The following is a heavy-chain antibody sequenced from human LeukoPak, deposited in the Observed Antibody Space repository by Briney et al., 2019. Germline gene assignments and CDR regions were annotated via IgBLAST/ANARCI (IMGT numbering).Heavy chain of an antibody. D-gene: IGHD3-22*01. Sequence: SETLSLTCTVSGGSISSYYGSWIRQPAGKGLEWIGRIYTSGCTNYNPSLKSRVTMSVDTSKNQFSLKLSSVTAADTAVYYCARVVEYYYDSSGYYRRWYFDLWGRGTLVTASS. CDR1: GGSISSYY. CDR3: ARVVEYYYDSSGYYRRWYFDL. J-gene: IGHJ2*01. CDR2: IYTSGCT. V-gene: IGHV4-4*07.